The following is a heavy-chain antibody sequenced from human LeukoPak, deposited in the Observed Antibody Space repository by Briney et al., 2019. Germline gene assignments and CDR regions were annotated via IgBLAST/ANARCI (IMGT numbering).Heavy chain of an antibody. J-gene: IGHJ4*02. CDR1: GGSMSGYY. Sequence: PSETLSLTCSVTGGSMSGYYWTWIRQPPGGGLDWIGHIHGSGSPMYNPSLQSRVTMSIDASKNQFSLSLSPATATDTAFYYCTRRRGDYGEGEFNYWGQGTLVTVSS. CDR2: IHGSGSP. D-gene: IGHD4-17*01. CDR3: TRRRGDYGEGEFNY. V-gene: IGHV4-4*09.